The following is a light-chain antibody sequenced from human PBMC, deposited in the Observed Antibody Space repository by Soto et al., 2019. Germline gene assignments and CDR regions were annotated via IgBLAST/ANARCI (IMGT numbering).Light chain of an antibody. CDR2: DVS. V-gene: IGLV2-14*03. J-gene: IGLJ2*01. CDR1: RSDVGDHNY. CDR3: SSYTSSSTVV. Sequence: QSVLTQPASVSGSPGQSISISCTGTRSDVGDHNYVSWYQHHPGKAPKLMISDVSNRPSGVSNRFSGSKSGNTASLTITGLQAEDEAHYFCSSYTSSSTVVFGGGTKLTVL.